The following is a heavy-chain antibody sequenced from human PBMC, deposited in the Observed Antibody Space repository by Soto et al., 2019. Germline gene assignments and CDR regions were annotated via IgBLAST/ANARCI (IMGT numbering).Heavy chain of an antibody. D-gene: IGHD3-22*01. Sequence: SQTLSLTCGISGDTVISKSVAWNWIRQSPSRGLEWLGRTYYRSKWFNEYALSVKSRISINPDISKNQFSLYLNSVTPDDTAIYYCARNLYDTSWTLFDFWGQGTLVTVLL. V-gene: IGHV6-1*01. CDR3: ARNLYDTSWTLFDF. CDR2: TYYRSKWFN. J-gene: IGHJ4*02. CDR1: GDTVISKSVA.